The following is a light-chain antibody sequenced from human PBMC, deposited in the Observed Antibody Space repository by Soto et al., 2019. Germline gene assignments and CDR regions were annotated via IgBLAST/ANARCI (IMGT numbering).Light chain of an antibody. CDR2: GAS. V-gene: IGKV3-15*01. Sequence: EIVLTQSPGTLSLSPGERATLSCRASQSVSNNYLAWYQQKPGQAPRLLIYGASTRATGIPARFSGSGSGAEFTLTISSLQAEDSAVYYCHQYNNWPLGTFGPGTKVDIK. J-gene: IGKJ1*01. CDR1: QSVSNN. CDR3: HQYNNWPLGT.